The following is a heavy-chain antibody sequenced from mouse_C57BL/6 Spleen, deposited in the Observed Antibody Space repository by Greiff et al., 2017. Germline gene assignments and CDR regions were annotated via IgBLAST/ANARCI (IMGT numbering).Heavy chain of an antibody. J-gene: IGHJ2*01. V-gene: IGHV1-52*01. Sequence: VQLQQPGAELVRPGSSVKLSCKASGYTFTSYWMHWVKQRPIQGLEWIGNIDPSDSETHYNQKFKDKATLTVDNSSSTAYMQLSSLTSEDSAVYYCARGRGRSTQDYWGQGTTLTVS. CDR3: ARGRGRSTQDY. CDR1: GYTFTSYW. D-gene: IGHD3-1*01. CDR2: IDPSDSET.